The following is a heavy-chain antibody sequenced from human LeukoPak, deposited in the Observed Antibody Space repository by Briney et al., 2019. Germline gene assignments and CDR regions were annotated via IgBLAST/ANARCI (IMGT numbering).Heavy chain of an antibody. CDR2: MYHSGTT. CDR1: GYSISSAYS. V-gene: IGHV4-38-2*01. D-gene: IGHD1-26*01. CDR3: AINPRLVGAVNYFHY. J-gene: IGHJ4*02. Sequence: SETLSLTCAVSGYSISSAYSWGWIRQPPGKGMEWIGSMYHSGTTYYNPSLKSRLTISVDTSKNQFSLQLSSVTAADTAVYYCAINPRLVGAVNYFHYWGQGTLVTVSS.